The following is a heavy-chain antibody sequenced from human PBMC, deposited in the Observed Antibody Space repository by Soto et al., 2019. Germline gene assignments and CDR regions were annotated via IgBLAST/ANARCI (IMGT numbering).Heavy chain of an antibody. J-gene: IGHJ4*02. CDR1: GGSVSSGSYY. Sequence: SETLSLTCTVSGGSVSSGSYYWIWIRQPPGKGLEWIGYIYYSGSTNYNPSLKSRVTISVDTSKNQFSLKLSSVTAADTAVYYCARDRVDIVATPMVLFDNRGQGTLVTVSS. CDR2: IYYSGST. D-gene: IGHD5-12*01. V-gene: IGHV4-61*01. CDR3: ARDRVDIVATPMVLFDN.